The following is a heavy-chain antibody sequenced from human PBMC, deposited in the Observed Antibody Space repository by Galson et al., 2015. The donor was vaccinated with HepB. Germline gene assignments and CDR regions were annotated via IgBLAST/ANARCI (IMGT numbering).Heavy chain of an antibody. CDR3: ARRGARDGYNREAFDI. Sequence: SLRLSCAASGFTVSSNYMSWVRQAPGKGLEWVSVIYSGGSTYYADSVKGRFTISRDNSKNTLYLQMSSLRAEDTAVYYCARRGARDGYNREAFDIWGQGTMVTVSS. V-gene: IGHV3-53*01. J-gene: IGHJ3*02. D-gene: IGHD5-24*01. CDR1: GFTVSSNY. CDR2: IYSGGST.